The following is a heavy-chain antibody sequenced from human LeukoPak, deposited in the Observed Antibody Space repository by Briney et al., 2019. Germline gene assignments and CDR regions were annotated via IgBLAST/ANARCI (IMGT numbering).Heavy chain of an antibody. D-gene: IGHD3-10*01. CDR1: GGTFSSYA. J-gene: IGHJ3*02. V-gene: IGHV1-69*10. CDR2: IIPILGTA. Sequence: GASVTVSCKASGGTFSSYAISWVRQAPGQGLEWMGGIIPILGTANYAQKFQGRVTITADKSTSTAYMELSSLRSEDTAVYYCARGRFGRGAFDIWGQGTMVTVSS. CDR3: ARGRFGRGAFDI.